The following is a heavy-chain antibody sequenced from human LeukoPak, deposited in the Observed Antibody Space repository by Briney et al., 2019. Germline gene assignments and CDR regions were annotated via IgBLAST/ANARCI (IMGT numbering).Heavy chain of an antibody. Sequence: PGGSLRLSCEASLFSLSNHAMSWVRQAPGKGLEWVSGISGSGMSTYYGDSVKGRFTISRDNSKNTVYLQMNSLRGEDTATYYCAREGSSSGNDAFDIWAQGTMVTVSS. V-gene: IGHV3-23*01. CDR1: LFSLSNHA. D-gene: IGHD6-6*01. CDR3: AREGSSSGNDAFDI. J-gene: IGHJ3*02. CDR2: ISGSGMST.